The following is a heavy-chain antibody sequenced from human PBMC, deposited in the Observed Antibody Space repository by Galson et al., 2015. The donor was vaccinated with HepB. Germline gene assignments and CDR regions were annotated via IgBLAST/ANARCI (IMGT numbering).Heavy chain of an antibody. V-gene: IGHV3-30*04. D-gene: IGHD2-2*01. CDR2: ISHDGKNR. Sequence: SLRLSCAASGLTFSNHAMHWVRQAPGKGLEWVAIISHDGKNRYYADSARGRFTISRDNFQNTLYLQMNNLGPEDTAVYYCARAGDCSSTDCYRAFDYWGQGTLVTVAS. CDR3: ARAGDCSSTDCYRAFDY. CDR1: GLTFSNHA. J-gene: IGHJ4*02.